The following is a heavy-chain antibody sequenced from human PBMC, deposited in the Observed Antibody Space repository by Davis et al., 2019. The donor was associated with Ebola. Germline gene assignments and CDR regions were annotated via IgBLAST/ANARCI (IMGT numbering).Heavy chain of an antibody. D-gene: IGHD6-13*01. CDR3: ARDWTLAAAGTGAFDI. CDR1: GGSISSGGYY. CDR2: IYYSGST. V-gene: IGHV4-61*08. J-gene: IGHJ3*02. Sequence: PSETLSLTCTVSGGSISSGGYYWSWIRQHPGKGLEWIGYIYYSGSTNYNPSLKSRVTISVDTSKNQFSLKLSSVTAADTAVYYCARDWTLAAAGTGAFDIWGQGTMVTVSS.